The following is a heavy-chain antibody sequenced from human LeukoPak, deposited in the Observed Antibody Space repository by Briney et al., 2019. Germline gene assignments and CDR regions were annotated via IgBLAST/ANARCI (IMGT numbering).Heavy chain of an antibody. D-gene: IGHD3-10*01. J-gene: IGHJ6*02. CDR1: GGSFSGYY. CDR3: ARGVPLPLYGSGSYYKVPSHYYYGMDV. Sequence: SETLSLTCAVYGGSFSGYYWSWIRQPPGKGLEWIGEINHSGSTNYNPSLKSRVTISVDTSKNQFSLKLSSVTAADTAVYYCARGVPLPLYGSGSYYKVPSHYYYGMDVWGQGTTVTVSS. V-gene: IGHV4-34*01. CDR2: INHSGST.